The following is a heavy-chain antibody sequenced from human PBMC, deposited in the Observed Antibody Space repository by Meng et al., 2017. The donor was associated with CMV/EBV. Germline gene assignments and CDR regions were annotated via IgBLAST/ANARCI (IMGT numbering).Heavy chain of an antibody. D-gene: IGHD6-13*01. CDR1: GYTFTGYY. Sequence: ASVKVSCKASGYTFTGYYMHWVRQATGQGLEWMGWINPNSGGTNYAQKFQGRVTMTRDTSISTAYMELSRLRSDDTAVYYCARVNQVRIAAAGIGYWGQGTLVTVSS. J-gene: IGHJ4*02. CDR3: ARVNQVRIAAAGIGY. V-gene: IGHV1-2*02. CDR2: INPNSGGT.